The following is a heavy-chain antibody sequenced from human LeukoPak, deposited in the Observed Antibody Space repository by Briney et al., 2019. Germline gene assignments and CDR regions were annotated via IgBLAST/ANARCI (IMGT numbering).Heavy chain of an antibody. CDR1: GGSISSGDYY. D-gene: IGHD3-10*01. V-gene: IGHV4-30-4*01. Sequence: PSQTLSLTCTVSGGSISSGDYYWRWIRQPPGKGLEWIGYIYYSGSTYYNPSLKSRVTISVDTSKNQSSLKLSSVTAADTAVYYCARDSMVRGVIIEGSWGQGTLVTVSS. J-gene: IGHJ4*02. CDR2: IYYSGST. CDR3: ARDSMVRGVIIEGS.